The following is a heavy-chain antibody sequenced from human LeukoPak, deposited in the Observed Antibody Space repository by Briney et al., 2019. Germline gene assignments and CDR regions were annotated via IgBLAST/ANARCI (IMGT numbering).Heavy chain of an antibody. V-gene: IGHV4-38-2*02. J-gene: IGHJ4*02. CDR3: VRDTSAYYIYLDF. Sequence: SETLSLTCAVSGYSISSDDYWAWIRQPPGKGLEWIGGIYHSGSTYYNPSLKSRLTISIDTSKNQFSLKLRSVTAADTAIYYCVRDTSAYYIYLDFWGQGTLVTASS. CDR2: IYHSGST. CDR1: GYSISSDDY. D-gene: IGHD4/OR15-4a*01.